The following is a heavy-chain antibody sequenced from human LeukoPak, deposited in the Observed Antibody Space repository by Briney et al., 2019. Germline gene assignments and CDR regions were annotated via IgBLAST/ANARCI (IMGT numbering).Heavy chain of an antibody. J-gene: IGHJ4*02. Sequence: GGSLRLSCAASGFTFSSYSMNWVRQAPGKGLEWVSSISSSSSYIHYADSVKGRFTISRDNAKNSLYLQMNSLRAEDTAVYYCARDSGIVASSLDYWGQGTLVTVSS. CDR1: GFTFSSYS. CDR2: ISSSSSYI. V-gene: IGHV3-21*01. CDR3: ARDSGIVASSLDY. D-gene: IGHD2-15*01.